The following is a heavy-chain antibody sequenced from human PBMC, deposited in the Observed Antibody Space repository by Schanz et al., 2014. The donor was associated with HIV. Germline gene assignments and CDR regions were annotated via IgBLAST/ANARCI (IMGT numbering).Heavy chain of an antibody. Sequence: EVQLLDSGGGLVQPGGSLRLSCVASGFTFNNYAMTWVRQAPGKGLEWVAKIKEDGIEKYYVDSVKGRFTISRDNAKNSLYLNMYSLRAEDTAVYFCAKSNGGDTAVVQYYFDYWGQGTLVSVSS. CDR3: AKSNGGDTAVVQYYFDY. J-gene: IGHJ4*02. CDR1: GFTFNNYA. CDR2: IKEDGIEK. V-gene: IGHV3-7*01. D-gene: IGHD5-18*01.